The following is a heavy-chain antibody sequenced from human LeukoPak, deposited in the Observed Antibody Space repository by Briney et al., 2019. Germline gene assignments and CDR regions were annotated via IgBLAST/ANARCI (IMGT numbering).Heavy chain of an antibody. V-gene: IGHV4-59*12. CDR2: IYYTGST. D-gene: IGHD3-22*01. J-gene: IGHJ3*02. Sequence: SETLSLTCIVSGGSISTNYWSWIRQPPGKGLEWIGYIYYTGSTVYNPSLKSRVTFAVDTSKNHFSLRLTSVTAADAAVYYCARARDVYYDRAFDIWGQGTIVTASS. CDR1: GGSISTNY. CDR3: ARARDVYYDRAFDI.